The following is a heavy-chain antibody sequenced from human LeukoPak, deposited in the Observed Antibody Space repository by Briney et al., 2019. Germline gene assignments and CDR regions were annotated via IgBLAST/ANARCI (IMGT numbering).Heavy chain of an antibody. Sequence: GGSLRLSCAASGFTFDDFGMGWVRQIPGKGLEWVSGSNWSGENTGYRDSVKGRFTISRDNAKNSLYLQMNSLRAEDTAVYYCAREVTVTIPTKYYYYYYMDVWGKGTTVTVSS. CDR2: SNWSGENT. CDR3: AREVTVTIPTKYYYYYYMDV. CDR1: GFTFDDFG. D-gene: IGHD4-11*01. V-gene: IGHV3-20*04. J-gene: IGHJ6*03.